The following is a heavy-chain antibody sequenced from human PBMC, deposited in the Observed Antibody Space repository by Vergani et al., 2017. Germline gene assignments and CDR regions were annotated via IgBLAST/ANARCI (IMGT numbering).Heavy chain of an antibody. J-gene: IGHJ4*02. CDR3: ARSRPYCTSGSCPAI. Sequence: QVQLQESGPGQVKPSETLSLTCTVSGGSISAGFYYWGWIRQPAGKGLEWIGRIFNTGSSNYNPSLRSRVTLSVDSSKNQFSLKLNSVTVADTAVYYCARSRPYCTSGSCPAIWGQGTLVTVSS. D-gene: IGHD2-15*01. V-gene: IGHV4-61*02. CDR1: GGSISAGFYY. CDR2: IFNTGSS.